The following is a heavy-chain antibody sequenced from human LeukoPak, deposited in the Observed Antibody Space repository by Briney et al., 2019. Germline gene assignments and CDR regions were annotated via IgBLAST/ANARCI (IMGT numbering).Heavy chain of an antibody. D-gene: IGHD5-12*01. Sequence: ASVKVSCKASGGTFSSYAISWVRQAPGQGLEWMGGIIPIFGTANYAQKFQGRVTITADKSTSTAYMELSSLRSEDTAVYYCARCTLSGYDFNYFDYWGQGTLVTVSS. V-gene: IGHV1-69*06. CDR3: ARCTLSGYDFNYFDY. CDR1: GGTFSSYA. CDR2: IIPIFGTA. J-gene: IGHJ4*02.